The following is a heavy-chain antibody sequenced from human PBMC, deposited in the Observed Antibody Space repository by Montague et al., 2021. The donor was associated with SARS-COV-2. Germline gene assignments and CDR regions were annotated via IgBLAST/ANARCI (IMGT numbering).Heavy chain of an antibody. CDR3: ARSVGGGTYRHTRWFDP. J-gene: IGHJ5*02. D-gene: IGHD3-16*02. Sequence: SETLSLTCVVSSGSISPSDTHYWGWVRQAPGKGLEWIATISYSGSTSYNPPLRSRVTISADKSKNQIALNLRSVAAADTAVYYCARSVGGGTYRHTRWFDPWDQGTLVTVFS. CDR1: SGSISPSDTHY. V-gene: IGHV4-39*06. CDR2: ISYSGST.